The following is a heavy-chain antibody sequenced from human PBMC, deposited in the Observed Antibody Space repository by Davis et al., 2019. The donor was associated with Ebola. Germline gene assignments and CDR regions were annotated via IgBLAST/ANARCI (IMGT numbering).Heavy chain of an antibody. Sequence: GESLKISCVASGFTFNEYEMNWVRQTPGKGLEWISYISDSGSAAYYTDSVKGRFTISRDNAKNSLYLQMNTLRVEDTAIYYCVPGTWIRGQGILVTVPS. CDR2: ISDSGSAA. J-gene: IGHJ4*02. CDR3: VPGTWI. CDR1: GFTFNEYE. V-gene: IGHV3-48*03. D-gene: IGHD5-18*01.